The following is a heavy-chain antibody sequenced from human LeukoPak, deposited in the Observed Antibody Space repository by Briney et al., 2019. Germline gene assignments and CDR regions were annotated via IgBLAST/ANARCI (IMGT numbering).Heavy chain of an antibody. Sequence: SETLSLTCAVYGGSFSGYYWSWIRQPPGKGLEWIGEINHSGSTNYNPSLKSRVTISVDTSKNQFSLKLSSVTAADTAVYYCARGRRGVYYDSSGYSPFDYWGQGALVTVSS. V-gene: IGHV4-34*01. CDR1: GGSFSGYY. CDR3: ARGRRGVYYDSSGYSPFDY. J-gene: IGHJ4*02. D-gene: IGHD3-22*01. CDR2: INHSGST.